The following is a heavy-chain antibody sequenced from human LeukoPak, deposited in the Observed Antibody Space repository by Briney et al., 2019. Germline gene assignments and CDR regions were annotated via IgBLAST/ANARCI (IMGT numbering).Heavy chain of an antibody. CDR1: GGTFSSYT. V-gene: IGHV1-69*02. CDR3: ARGPWLEYSSSSEAVDY. CDR2: IIPILGIA. Sequence: SVKVSCKASGGTFSSYTISWVRQAPGQGLEWMGRIIPILGIANYAQKFQGRVTITADKSTSTAYMELSSLRSEDTAVYYCARGPWLEYSSSSEAVDYWGQGTLVTVSS. J-gene: IGHJ4*02. D-gene: IGHD6-6*01.